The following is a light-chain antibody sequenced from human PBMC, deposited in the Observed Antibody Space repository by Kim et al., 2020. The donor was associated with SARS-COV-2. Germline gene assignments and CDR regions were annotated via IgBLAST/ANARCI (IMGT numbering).Light chain of an antibody. Sequence: DIQMTQSPSSLSASAGDRVTITCRASQGMSHYLAWYQQKAGKGPKLLIYDASIVESGVPSRFSGSGSGTDFTLTISSLQPEDVATYYCQKYDTVPWTFGQGTKVEIK. CDR2: DAS. V-gene: IGKV1-27*01. CDR1: QGMSHY. J-gene: IGKJ1*01. CDR3: QKYDTVPWT.